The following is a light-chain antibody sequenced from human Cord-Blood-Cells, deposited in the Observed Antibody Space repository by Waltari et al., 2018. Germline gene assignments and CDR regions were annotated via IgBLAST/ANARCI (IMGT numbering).Light chain of an antibody. V-gene: IGLV6-57*01. CDR1: SGSIARTT. J-gene: IGLJ3*02. CDR3: QSYDSSNWV. CDR2: EDN. Sequence: NFMLTQPHSVSESPGKTVTISCTRSSGSIARTTVQWYQQRPVSSPTTVIYEDNQRPSGVPDRFSGSIDSSSNSASLTISGLKTEDEADYYCQSYDSSNWVFGGGTKLTVL.